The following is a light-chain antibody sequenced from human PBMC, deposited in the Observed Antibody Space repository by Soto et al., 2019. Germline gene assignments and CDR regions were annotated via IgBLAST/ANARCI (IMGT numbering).Light chain of an antibody. Sequence: QSVLTQPPAASGTPGQRVTISCSGSISNIGGNYVYWYQRLPGTAPKVLIYNNNQRPSGVPDRFSGSKSGTSASLAIRGLRSEDEADYYCAAWDDSLSGVVFGGGTQLTVL. CDR1: ISNIGGNY. CDR2: NNN. V-gene: IGLV1-47*01. CDR3: AAWDDSLSGVV. J-gene: IGLJ7*01.